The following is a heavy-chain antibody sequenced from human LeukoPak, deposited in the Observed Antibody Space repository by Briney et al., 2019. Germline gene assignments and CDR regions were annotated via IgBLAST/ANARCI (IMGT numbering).Heavy chain of an antibody. D-gene: IGHD3-10*01. Sequence: GGSLRLSCAASGFTFSSYSMNWVRQAPGKGLEWVSSISSSSSYIYYADSVKGRFTISRDNAKNSLYLQMNSLRAEDTAVYYCARGPGYYGSGSYYTNYFDYWGQGTLVTVSS. J-gene: IGHJ4*02. CDR3: ARGPGYYGSGSYYTNYFDY. CDR2: ISSSSSYI. V-gene: IGHV3-21*01. CDR1: GFTFSSYS.